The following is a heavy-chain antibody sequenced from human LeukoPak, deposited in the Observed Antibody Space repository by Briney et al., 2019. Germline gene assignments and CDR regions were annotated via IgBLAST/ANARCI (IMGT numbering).Heavy chain of an antibody. J-gene: IGHJ6*02. CDR1: GGTFSSSA. V-gene: IGHV1-69*04. Sequence: ASVKVSCKTSGGTFSSSAITWVRHAPVQGLEWMGRIIPALNITTYAQKFQGSVTITADTSTSTVYMELSSLRSEETAVYYCARDQGLTAPPPYGLDVWGQGSTVIVSS. CDR3: ARDQGLTAPPPYGLDV. CDR2: IIPALNIT. D-gene: IGHD5-18*01.